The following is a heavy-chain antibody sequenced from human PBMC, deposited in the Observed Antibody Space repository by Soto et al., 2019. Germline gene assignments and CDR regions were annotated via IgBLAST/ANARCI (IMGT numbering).Heavy chain of an antibody. J-gene: IGHJ5*02. CDR1: GYTFTSYD. CDR2: MNPNSGNT. V-gene: IGHV1-8*01. CDR3: ARGNKPGRITIFGVVTPGFNWFDP. Sequence: GASVKVSCKASGYTFTSYDINWVRQATGQGLEWMGWMNPNSGNTGYAQKFQGRVTMTRNTSISTAYMELSSLRSEDTAVYYCARGNKPGRITIFGVVTPGFNWFDPWGQGTLVTVSS. D-gene: IGHD3-3*01.